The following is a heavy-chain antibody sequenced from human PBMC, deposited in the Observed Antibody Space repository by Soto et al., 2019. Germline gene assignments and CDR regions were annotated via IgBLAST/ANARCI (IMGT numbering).Heavy chain of an antibody. J-gene: IGHJ6*03. Sequence: GGSLRLSCAASGFTFSSYSMNWVRQAPGKGLEWVSSISSSSSYIYYADSVKGRFTISRDNAKNSLYLQMNSLRAEDTAVYYCARGGRVQLGSYYYYYMHVWGKGTTVTVSS. CDR1: GFTFSSYS. CDR2: ISSSSSYI. V-gene: IGHV3-21*01. D-gene: IGHD6-6*01. CDR3: ARGGRVQLGSYYYYYMHV.